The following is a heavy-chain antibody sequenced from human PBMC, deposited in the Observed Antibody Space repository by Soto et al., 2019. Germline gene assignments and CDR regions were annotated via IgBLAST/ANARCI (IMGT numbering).Heavy chain of an antibody. V-gene: IGHV5-51*01. Sequence: GESLKISCKGSGYSFTSYWIGWVRQMPGKGLEWMGIIYPGDSDTRYSPSFQGQVTISADKSISTAYLQWSSLKASDTAMYYCARLVGMYYDILTGPNFDYWGQGTLVTVS. CDR1: GYSFTSYW. CDR2: IYPGDSDT. CDR3: ARLVGMYYDILTGPNFDY. D-gene: IGHD3-9*01. J-gene: IGHJ4*02.